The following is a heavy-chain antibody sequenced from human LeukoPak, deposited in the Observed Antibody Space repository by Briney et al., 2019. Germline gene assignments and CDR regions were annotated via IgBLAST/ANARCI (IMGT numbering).Heavy chain of an antibody. Sequence: ASGPTLVNPTQTLTLTCTFSGFSLSTSGVGVGWIRQPPGKALEWLALIYWNDDKRYSPSLKSRLTITKDTSKNQVVLTMTNMDPVDTATYYCAHRLARRVGSSSWTRLRPLDWFDPWGQGTLVTVSS. CDR3: AHRLARRVGSSSWTRLRPLDWFDP. CDR2: IYWNDDK. D-gene: IGHD6-13*01. V-gene: IGHV2-5*01. J-gene: IGHJ5*02. CDR1: GFSLSTSGVG.